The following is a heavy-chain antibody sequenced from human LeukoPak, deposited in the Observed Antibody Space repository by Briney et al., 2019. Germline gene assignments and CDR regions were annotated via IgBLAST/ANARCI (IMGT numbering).Heavy chain of an antibody. D-gene: IGHD3-3*01. V-gene: IGHV4-34*01. CDR3: ARVYDFWSGYYDY. Sequence: PSETLSLTCAVYGGSFSGYYWSWIRQPPGKGLEWIGEINHSGSTNYNPSLKSRVTISVDTSKKEFSLKLSSVTAADTAVYYCARVYDFWSGYYDYWGQGTLVTVSS. CDR1: GGSFSGYY. CDR2: INHSGST. J-gene: IGHJ4*02.